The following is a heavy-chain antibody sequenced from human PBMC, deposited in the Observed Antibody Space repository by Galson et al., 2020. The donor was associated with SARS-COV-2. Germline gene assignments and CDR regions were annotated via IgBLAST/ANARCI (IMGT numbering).Heavy chain of an antibody. D-gene: IGHD6-19*01. Sequence: GGSLRLSCAASGFTVSSNYMSWVRQAPGKGLGWVSVIYSGGSTYYADSVKGRFTISRDNSKNTLYLQMNSLRAEDTAVYYCASVSGSGWSSFFDYWGQGTLVTVSS. CDR2: IYSGGST. CDR1: GFTVSSNY. J-gene: IGHJ4*02. CDR3: ASVSGSGWSSFFDY. V-gene: IGHV3-53*01.